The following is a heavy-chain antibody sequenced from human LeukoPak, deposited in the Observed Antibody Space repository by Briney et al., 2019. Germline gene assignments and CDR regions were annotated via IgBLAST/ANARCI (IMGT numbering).Heavy chain of an antibody. CDR2: IKQDGSDK. V-gene: IGHV3-7*01. J-gene: IGHJ4*02. Sequence: GGSLRLSCAASGFTFSNYWMIWVRQAPGQGLEWVANIKQDGSDKSYVDSVKGRFTISRDNAKNSLYLQMNSLRAEDTAVYYCARSRTSGDEALAGNYWGQGTLVTVSS. D-gene: IGHD6-19*01. CDR3: ARSRTSGDEALAGNY. CDR1: GFTFSNYW.